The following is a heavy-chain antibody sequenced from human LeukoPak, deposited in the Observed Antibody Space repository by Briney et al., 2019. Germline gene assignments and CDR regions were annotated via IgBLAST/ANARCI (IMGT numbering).Heavy chain of an antibody. J-gene: IGHJ6*03. V-gene: IGHV3-9*01. CDR2: ISWNSGSI. CDR3: AKDISFGYYYYMDV. CDR1: GFTFDDYA. D-gene: IGHD3-16*01. Sequence: GGTLRLSCAASGFTFDDYAMHWVRQAPGKGLEWVSGISWNSGSIGYADPVKGRFTISRDNAKNSLYLQMNSLRAEDTALYYCAKDISFGYYYYMDVWGKGTTVTVSS.